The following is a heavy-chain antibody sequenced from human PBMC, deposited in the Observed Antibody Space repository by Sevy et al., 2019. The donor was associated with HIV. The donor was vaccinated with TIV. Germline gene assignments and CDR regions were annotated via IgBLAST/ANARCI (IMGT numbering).Heavy chain of an antibody. CDR2: IYSGGNT. D-gene: IGHD2-15*01. V-gene: IGHV3-53*03. CDR1: EFTVSSKY. J-gene: IGHJ6*02. CDR3: ATTSTPLYYYALDA. Sequence: GGSLRLSCAASEFTVSSKYMSWVRQAPGKGLEWVSVIYSGGNTYYADSVKGRFTISRDISKNTLYLQMNSLRAEDTAIYYCATTSTPLYYYALDAWGQGTTVTVSS.